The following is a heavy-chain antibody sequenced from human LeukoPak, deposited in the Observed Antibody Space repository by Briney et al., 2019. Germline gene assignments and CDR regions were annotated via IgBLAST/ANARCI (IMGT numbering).Heavy chain of an antibody. D-gene: IGHD6-19*01. CDR3: ARQVGYSSGWHGGY. J-gene: IGHJ4*02. Sequence: SETLSLTCTVSGDSIGSDHYYWGWIRQPPGKGLEWIGSTYYSGSSYCNPSLKSRVSLSVDTSKNHFSLKLSSVTAADTAVYYCARQVGYSSGWHGGYWGQGILVTVSS. V-gene: IGHV4-39*01. CDR2: TYYSGSS. CDR1: GDSIGSDHYY.